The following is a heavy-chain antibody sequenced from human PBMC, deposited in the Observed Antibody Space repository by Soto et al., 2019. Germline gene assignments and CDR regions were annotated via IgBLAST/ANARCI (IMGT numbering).Heavy chain of an antibody. D-gene: IGHD4-17*01. J-gene: IGHJ4*02. CDR1: GFTFDDYA. Sequence: EVQLVESGGGLVQPGRSLRLSCAASGFTFDDYAMHWVRQAPGKGLEWVSGISWNSGSIGYADSVKGRFTISRDNAKNSLYLQMNSLRAEDTALYYCAKDMDDGDYEPSYYFDYWGQGTLVTVSS. CDR2: ISWNSGSI. CDR3: AKDMDDGDYEPSYYFDY. V-gene: IGHV3-9*01.